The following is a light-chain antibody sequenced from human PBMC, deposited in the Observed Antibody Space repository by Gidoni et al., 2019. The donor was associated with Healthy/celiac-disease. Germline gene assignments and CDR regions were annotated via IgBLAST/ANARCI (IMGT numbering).Light chain of an antibody. CDR3: QQYGSSP. CDR1: QSVSSSY. Sequence: DIVLTQSPGTLSLSPGERATLSCRASQSVSSSYLAWYQQKPGQAPRLLIYGASSRATGIPDRFSGSGSGTDFTLTISRLEPEDFEVYYCQQYGSSPFGGGTKVEIK. CDR2: GAS. J-gene: IGKJ4*01. V-gene: IGKV3-20*01.